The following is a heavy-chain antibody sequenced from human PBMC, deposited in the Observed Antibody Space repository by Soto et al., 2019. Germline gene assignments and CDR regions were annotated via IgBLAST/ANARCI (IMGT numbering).Heavy chain of an antibody. Sequence: QVQLVESGGGVVQPERSLRLSCAASGFTFSTYAMHWVRQAPGKGLEWVAVISYDGSNKYYADSVKGRFTISRDNSKNTLYLQMNSLRAEDTAVYYCEGEDSIPFETGWFDPWGQGTLVTVSS. D-gene: IGHD3-22*01. CDR2: ISYDGSNK. CDR3: EGEDSIPFETGWFDP. CDR1: GFTFSTYA. V-gene: IGHV3-30-3*01. J-gene: IGHJ5*02.